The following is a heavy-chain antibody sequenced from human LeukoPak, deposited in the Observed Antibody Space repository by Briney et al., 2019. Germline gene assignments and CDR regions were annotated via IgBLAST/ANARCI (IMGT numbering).Heavy chain of an antibody. CDR2: IYWDDDK. D-gene: IGHD3-10*01. Sequence: SGPTLVKPTQTLTLTCTFSGFSLSTSGVGVGWIRQPPGKALEWLALIYWDDDKRYSPSLKSRLTITKDTSNNQVVLTMTNIDPVDTATYYCTHRRSGSNFDYWGQGTLVTVSS. CDR3: THRRSGSNFDY. CDR1: GFSLSTSGVG. V-gene: IGHV2-5*02. J-gene: IGHJ4*02.